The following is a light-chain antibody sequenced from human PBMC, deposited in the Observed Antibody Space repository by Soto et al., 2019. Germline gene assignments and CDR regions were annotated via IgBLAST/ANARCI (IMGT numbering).Light chain of an antibody. CDR2: GAS. Sequence: EFVMTQSPGTLSLSPGERATLSCRASQSVSSTYIAWYQQKPGQAPRVLIYGASNRATGIPDRFSGSASGTDFTLTISRLQLEDFAVYYCQQYGDSPRTFGQGTKVAIK. CDR3: QQYGDSPRT. V-gene: IGKV3-20*01. J-gene: IGKJ1*01. CDR1: QSVSSTY.